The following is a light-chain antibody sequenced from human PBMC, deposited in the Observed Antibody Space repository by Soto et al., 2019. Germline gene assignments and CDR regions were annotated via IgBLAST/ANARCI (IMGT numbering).Light chain of an antibody. CDR1: QSVSRSY. V-gene: IGKV3-20*01. J-gene: IGKJ2*01. CDR2: GTG. CDR3: QQYSSTPHT. Sequence: EIVLTQSPGTLSLSPGQRATLSCRASQSVSRSYLAWYQHKHGQAPRLLMFGTGSRATGIPDRFSGTGSGTDFTLIINRLEPEDFAVYYCQQYSSTPHTFGQGTKLEIK.